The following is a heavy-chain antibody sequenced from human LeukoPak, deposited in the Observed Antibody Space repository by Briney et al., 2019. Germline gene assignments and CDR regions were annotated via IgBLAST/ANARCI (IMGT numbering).Heavy chain of an antibody. CDR3: ARLHYYGSGSYPNWFDP. V-gene: IGHV1-18*01. CDR2: ISAYNGNT. Sequence: VASVKVSCTASGYTFTSYGISWVRQAPGQGLEWMGWISAYNGNTNYAQKLQGRVTMTTDTSTSTAYMELRSLRSDDTAVYYCARLHYYGSGSYPNWFDPWGQGTLVTVSS. CDR1: GYTFTSYG. D-gene: IGHD3-10*01. J-gene: IGHJ5*02.